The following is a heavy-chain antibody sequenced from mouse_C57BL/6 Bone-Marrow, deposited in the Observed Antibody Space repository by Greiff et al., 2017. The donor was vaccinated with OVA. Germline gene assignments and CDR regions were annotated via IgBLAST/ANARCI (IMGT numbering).Heavy chain of an antibody. CDR3: ARAKLGAREGWFAY. V-gene: IGHV1-64*01. Sequence: QVQLQQPGAELVKPGASVKLSCKASGYTLTSYWMHWVKQRPGQGLEWIGRIHPNSGSTNYNEKFKSKATLTVDKSSSTAYMQLSSLTSEDSAVYYCARAKLGAREGWFAYWGQGTLVTVSA. D-gene: IGHD3-1*01. CDR1: GYTLTSYW. CDR2: IHPNSGST. J-gene: IGHJ3*01.